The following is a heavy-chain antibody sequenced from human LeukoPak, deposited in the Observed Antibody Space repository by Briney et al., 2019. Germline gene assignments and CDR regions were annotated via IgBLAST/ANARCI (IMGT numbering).Heavy chain of an antibody. CDR3: ARISSLIDY. Sequence: GGSLRLSCAASGFTSSSYEMNWVRQAPGKGLEWVSYISSSGSTIYYADSVKGRFTISRGNAKNSLYLQMNSLRAEDTAVYYCARISSLIDYWGQGTLVTVSS. J-gene: IGHJ4*02. V-gene: IGHV3-48*03. CDR2: ISSSGSTI. CDR1: GFTSSSYE.